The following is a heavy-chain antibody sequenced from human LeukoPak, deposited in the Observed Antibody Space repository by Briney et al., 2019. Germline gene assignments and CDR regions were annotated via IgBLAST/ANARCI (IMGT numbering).Heavy chain of an antibody. V-gene: IGHV1-2*02. D-gene: IGHD1-26*01. CDR3: ARADRLVGSPYLIGP. CDR2: INPNSGGT. J-gene: IGHJ5*02. Sequence: GGSVTVSCKTSGYSFIDYYMHWVRQAPGQGLEGMGWINPNSGGTSTAQKFHGRTTITSDTSITTVYMKVNLLTSDATAIYYCARADRLVGSPYLIGPWGQGTLVTVSS. CDR1: GYSFIDYY.